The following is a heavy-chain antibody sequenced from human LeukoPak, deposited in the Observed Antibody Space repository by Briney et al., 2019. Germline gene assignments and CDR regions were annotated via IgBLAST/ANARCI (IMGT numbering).Heavy chain of an antibody. J-gene: IGHJ6*03. CDR1: GGSISSGGYY. CDR3: ARVGDGSGSYKDYYYYMDV. D-gene: IGHD3-10*01. V-gene: IGHV4-39*07. CDR2: IYYSGNT. Sequence: SETLSLTCTVSGGSISSGGYYWGWIRQPPGKELEWIANIYYSGNTYYNPSLKSRVTISVDTSKNQFSLKLSSVTAADTAVCYCARVGDGSGSYKDYYYYMDVWGKGTTVTISS.